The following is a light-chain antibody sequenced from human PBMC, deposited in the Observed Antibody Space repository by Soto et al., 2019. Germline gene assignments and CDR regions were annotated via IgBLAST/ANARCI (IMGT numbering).Light chain of an antibody. CDR3: QQYDHWAVT. CDR2: GAS. Sequence: EILLTQSPATLSVSPGETATLSCRASQNVLSDLAWYQQKPGQAPRLLIYGASTRATGIPARFSGSGSGTEFTLTLTSLQSEDFAIYYCQQYDHWAVTFGQGTELEIK. CDR1: QNVLSD. J-gene: IGKJ2*01. V-gene: IGKV3-15*01.